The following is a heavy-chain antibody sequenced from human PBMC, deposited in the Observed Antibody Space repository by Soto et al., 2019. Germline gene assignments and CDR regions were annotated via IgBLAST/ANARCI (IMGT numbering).Heavy chain of an antibody. D-gene: IGHD1-7*01. CDR3: EGSGTTDDF. J-gene: IGHJ1*01. CDR2: IFYIAGT. Sequence: SETLSLTCTLSAAAVNTGDHYSSYIRQPPGKGLEWLGYIFYIAGTYYNPSLKSRATVALNTSRNEFSLTRTSVTDAGTALHDSEGSGTTDDFWRQGTLVTVAS. V-gene: IGHV4-30-4*01. CDR1: AAAVNTGDHY.